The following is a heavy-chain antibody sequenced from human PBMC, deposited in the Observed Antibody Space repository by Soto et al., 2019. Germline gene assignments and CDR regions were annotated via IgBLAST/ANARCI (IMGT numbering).Heavy chain of an antibody. J-gene: IGHJ4*02. V-gene: IGHV3-48*03. CDR2: ISSSGYTK. CDR3: AREEQQWLAKDFDY. D-gene: IGHD6-19*01. CDR1: GFTFSNYE. Sequence: EVQLVESGGGLVQPGGSLRLSCVASGFTFSNYEMNWVRQAPGKGLEWVSYISSSGYTKYYADSVKGRFTTSRDNAKNSLYLQMNSLRAEDTAVYDCAREEQQWLAKDFDYWGQGTLVTVSS.